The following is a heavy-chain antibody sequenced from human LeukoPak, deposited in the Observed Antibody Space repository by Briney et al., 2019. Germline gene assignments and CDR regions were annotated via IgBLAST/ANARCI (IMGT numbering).Heavy chain of an antibody. Sequence: SETLSLTCTVSGGSISSYYWSWIRQPPGKGLEWLGYIYYSGSTNYNPSLKSRVTISVDTSKNQASLKLSSVTAADTAVYYCARQRDYGSGSYYWFDPWGQGTLVTVSS. CDR2: IYYSGST. CDR3: ARQRDYGSGSYYWFDP. J-gene: IGHJ5*02. V-gene: IGHV4-59*08. CDR1: GGSISSYY. D-gene: IGHD3-10*01.